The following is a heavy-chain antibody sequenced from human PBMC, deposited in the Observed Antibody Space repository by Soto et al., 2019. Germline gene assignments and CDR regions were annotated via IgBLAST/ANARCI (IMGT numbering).Heavy chain of an antibody. CDR2: IYYSGST. Sequence: ETLSLTCTVSGGSISSSSYYWGWIRQPPGKGLEWIGSIYYSGSTYYNPSLKSRVTISVDTSKNQFSLKLSSVTAADTAVYYCARTLIVGALDYYFDYWGQGTLVTVSS. CDR3: ARTLIVGALDYYFDY. V-gene: IGHV4-39*01. D-gene: IGHD1-26*01. J-gene: IGHJ4*02. CDR1: GGSISSSSYY.